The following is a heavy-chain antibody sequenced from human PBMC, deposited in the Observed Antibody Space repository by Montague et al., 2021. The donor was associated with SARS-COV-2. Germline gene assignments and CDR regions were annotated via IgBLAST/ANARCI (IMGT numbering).Heavy chain of an antibody. CDR3: ATGTRTYGMDF. D-gene: IGHD1-1*01. V-gene: IGHV4-30-2*06. J-gene: IGHJ6*02. Sequence: TLSLTCVVSGGFVSSGDYSWSWIRQSPGKGLEWIGYIYQSGSAYYXXSLKSRVTISIDTSNNQFSLNLRSVTAADTGLYYCATGTRTYGMDFWGQGTTVTVSS. CDR1: GGFVSSGDYS. CDR2: IYQSGSA.